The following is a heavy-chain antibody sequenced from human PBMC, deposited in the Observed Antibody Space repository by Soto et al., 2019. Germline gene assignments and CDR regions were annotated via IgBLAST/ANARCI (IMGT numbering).Heavy chain of an antibody. V-gene: IGHV4-31*03. J-gene: IGHJ4*02. Sequence: QVQLQESGPGLVKPSQTLSLTCTVSGGSISSGGYYWSWIRQLPGKGLEWIGYIYYSGNTYYNPSLKSRVTISEDTSKNQFSLKLSSVTAADTAVYYCARATYYYDSSGYSDRVLDYWGQGTLVTVSS. CDR3: ARATYYYDSSGYSDRVLDY. D-gene: IGHD3-22*01. CDR2: IYYSGNT. CDR1: GGSISSGGYY.